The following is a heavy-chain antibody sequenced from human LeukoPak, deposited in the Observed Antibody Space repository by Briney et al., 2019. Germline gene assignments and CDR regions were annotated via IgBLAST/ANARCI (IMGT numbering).Heavy chain of an antibody. V-gene: IGHV3-64*04. Sequence: GGSLRLSCAASGFTFSSFAMRWVRQAPGKGLEYVSAISSNGGSTFYADSVKGRFSISRDNSKNTLYLQMNSLRAEDTAVYYCARGLDSSGGGYYFDYWGQGTLVTVSS. D-gene: IGHD3-10*01. CDR1: GFTFSSFA. J-gene: IGHJ4*02. CDR3: ARGLDSSGGGYYFDY. CDR2: ISSNGGST.